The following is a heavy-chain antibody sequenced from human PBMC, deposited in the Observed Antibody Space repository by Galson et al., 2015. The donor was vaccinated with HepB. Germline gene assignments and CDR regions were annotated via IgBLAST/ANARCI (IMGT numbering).Heavy chain of an antibody. V-gene: IGHV1-24*01. D-gene: IGHD3-16*01. Sequence: SVKVSCKVSGYTLTELSMHWVRRAPGKGLEWMGGFDPEDGETVYAQKFQGRVTMTEDTSTDTAYMELSSLRSEDTAVYYCATGDDYYFDYWGQGTLVTVSS. CDR1: GYTLTELS. CDR3: ATGDDYYFDY. CDR2: FDPEDGET. J-gene: IGHJ4*02.